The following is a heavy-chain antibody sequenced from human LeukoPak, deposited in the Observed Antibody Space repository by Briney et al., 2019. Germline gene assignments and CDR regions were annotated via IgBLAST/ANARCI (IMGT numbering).Heavy chain of an antibody. CDR1: GYTFTGYY. CDR3: ARDWVWFAGHNYGWFDP. J-gene: IGHJ5*02. Sequence: ASVKVSCKASGYTFTGYYMHWVRQAPGQGLEWMGWINPNSGGTNYAQKLQGRVTMTTDTSTSTAYMELRSLRSDDTAVYYCARDWVWFAGHNYGWFDPWGQGTLVTVSS. D-gene: IGHD3-10*01. V-gene: IGHV1-2*02. CDR2: INPNSGGT.